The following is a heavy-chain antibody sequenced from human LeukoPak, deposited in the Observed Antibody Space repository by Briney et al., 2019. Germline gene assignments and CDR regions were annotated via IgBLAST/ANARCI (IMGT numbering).Heavy chain of an antibody. CDR2: ISYDGSNK. Sequence: AGGSLRLSCAASGFTFSSYAMHWVRQAPGKGLEWVAVISYDGSNKYYADSAKGRFTISRDNSKNTLYLQMNSLRAEDTAVYYCAKDGRLQYYYDTSDPEKWFDPWGQGTLVTVSS. J-gene: IGHJ5*02. CDR3: AKDGRLQYYYDTSDPEKWFDP. V-gene: IGHV3-30-3*01. CDR1: GFTFSSYA. D-gene: IGHD3-22*01.